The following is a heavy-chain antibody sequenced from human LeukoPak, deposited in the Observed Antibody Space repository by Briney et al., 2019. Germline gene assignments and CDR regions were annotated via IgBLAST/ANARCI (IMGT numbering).Heavy chain of an antibody. J-gene: IGHJ3*02. CDR1: GGSISSGGDY. CDR2: IYYTGTT. CDR3: ARAAWRGSNSRDAFDI. V-gene: IGHV4-31*03. D-gene: IGHD4/OR15-4a*01. Sequence: SQTLSLTCTVSGGSISSGGDYWSLIRQHPGKGLEWIGYIYYTGTTYYNPSLKSRITISVDTSKNQFSLNLSSMTAADTAVYYCARAAWRGSNSRDAFDIWGQGTVVTVSS.